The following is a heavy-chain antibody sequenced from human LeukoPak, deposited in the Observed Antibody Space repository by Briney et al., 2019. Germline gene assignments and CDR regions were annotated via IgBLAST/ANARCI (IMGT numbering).Heavy chain of an antibody. Sequence: SETLSLTCTVSGGSISNYYWSWIRQPPGKGLEWIGYIYYIGSTNYNPSLKSRVTISVDTSKNQFSLKLSSVTAADTAVYYCARTKCYYDSSGYPPPFDYWGQGTLVTVSS. CDR2: IYYIGST. V-gene: IGHV4-59*01. J-gene: IGHJ4*02. CDR1: GGSISNYY. D-gene: IGHD3-22*01. CDR3: ARTKCYYDSSGYPPPFDY.